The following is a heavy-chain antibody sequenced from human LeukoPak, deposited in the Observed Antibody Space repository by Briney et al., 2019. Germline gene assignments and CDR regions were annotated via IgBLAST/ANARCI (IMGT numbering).Heavy chain of an antibody. D-gene: IGHD3-9*01. V-gene: IGHV3-43*02. Sequence: PGGSLRLSCAASGFTFDDYAMHWVRQAPGKGLEWVSLISGDGGSTYYADSVKGRFTISRDNSKNSLYLQMNSLRTEDTALYYCAKALPKGYFDWLLLPQLTYSMDVWGQGTTVTVSS. J-gene: IGHJ6*02. CDR3: AKALPKGYFDWLLLPQLTYSMDV. CDR1: GFTFDDYA. CDR2: ISGDGGST.